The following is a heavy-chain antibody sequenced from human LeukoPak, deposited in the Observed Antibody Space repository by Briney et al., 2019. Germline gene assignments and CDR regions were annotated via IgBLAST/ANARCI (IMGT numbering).Heavy chain of an antibody. J-gene: IGHJ4*02. CDR2: IIPIFGTA. Sequence: VASVTVSCTASGGTFSSYAISWVRQAPGRGLEWMGGIIPIFGTANYAQKFQGRVTITADESTSTAYMELSSLRSEDTAVYYCARPDEDRGYSYGYNYWGQGTLVTVSS. D-gene: IGHD5-18*01. CDR1: GGTFSSYA. CDR3: ARPDEDRGYSYGYNY. V-gene: IGHV1-69*13.